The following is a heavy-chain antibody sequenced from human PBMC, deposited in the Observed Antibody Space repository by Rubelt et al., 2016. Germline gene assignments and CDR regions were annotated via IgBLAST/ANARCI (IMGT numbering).Heavy chain of an antibody. CDR1: GFTLRSYW. CDR3: ARGSYYFDY. CDR2: INSDGSST. D-gene: IGHD2-21*01. Sequence: VQLVESGGGLVQPGGSLRLSCVASGFTLRSYWMHWVRQVPGKGLVWVSRINSDGSSTSYVDSVKGRFTISRDNAKNTLYLQMNSLRDEDTAVYYCARGSYYFDYWGQGTLVTVSS. J-gene: IGHJ4*02. V-gene: IGHV3-74*01.